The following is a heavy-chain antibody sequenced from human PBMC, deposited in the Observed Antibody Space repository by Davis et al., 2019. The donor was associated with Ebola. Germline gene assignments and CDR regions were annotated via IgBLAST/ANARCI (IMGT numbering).Heavy chain of an antibody. D-gene: IGHD3-16*01. Sequence: ASVKVSCKASGNTFTSYAIHWVRQAPGQRLEWMGWITPGNGNTKYSQKFQGRVTITRDTSAKTAFMELSSLRLEDTAVYYCARSTWGRGAFDIWGQGTMVTVSS. J-gene: IGHJ3*02. CDR1: GNTFTSYA. V-gene: IGHV1-3*01. CDR3: ARSTWGRGAFDI. CDR2: ITPGNGNT.